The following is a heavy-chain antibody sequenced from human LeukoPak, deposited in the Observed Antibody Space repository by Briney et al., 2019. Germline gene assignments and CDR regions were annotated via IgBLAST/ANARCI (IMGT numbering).Heavy chain of an antibody. D-gene: IGHD3-16*01. Sequence: SETLSLTCTVSGGSISSYYWTWIRQPPGKGLEWIGYISDGGGSNYNPSLKSRVTISVDTSKNQFSLKLSSVTAADTAVYYCARSGGVWYFDYWGQGTLVTVSS. CDR1: GGSISSYY. J-gene: IGHJ4*02. CDR2: ISDGGGS. CDR3: ARSGGVWYFDY. V-gene: IGHV4-59*01.